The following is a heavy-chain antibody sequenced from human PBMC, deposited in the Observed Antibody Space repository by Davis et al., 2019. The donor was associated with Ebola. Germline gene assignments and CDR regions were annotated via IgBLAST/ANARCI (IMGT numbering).Heavy chain of an antibody. J-gene: IGHJ4*02. CDR2: IGGSDGST. CDR1: GFTFSNYA. CDR3: AKRDDSNDYPYYFDC. D-gene: IGHD4-11*01. Sequence: GGSLRLSCVASGFTFSNYAVNWVRQAPGKGLEWVSGIGGSDGSTYYADSVKGRFTISRDNSKNTMYLEMNSLRVEDTAMYYCAKRDDSNDYPYYFDCWGQGTLVTVSS. V-gene: IGHV3-23*01.